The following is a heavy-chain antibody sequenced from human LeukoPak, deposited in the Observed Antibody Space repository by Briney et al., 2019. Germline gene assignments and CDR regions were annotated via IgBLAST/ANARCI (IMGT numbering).Heavy chain of an antibody. J-gene: IGHJ4*02. CDR1: GFRFSDHA. CDR3: ARQQWLLLIWMGSFDC. CDR2: ILYDGSNK. Sequence: PGGSLRLSCAASGFRFSDHAMHWVRQAPGKGLEWVAVILYDGSNKYYADSVKGRITLSRDNSKNKLYLQMNSLRTEDTAVYYCARQQWLLLIWMGSFDCWGQGALVTVSS. D-gene: IGHD6-19*01. V-gene: IGHV3-30-3*01.